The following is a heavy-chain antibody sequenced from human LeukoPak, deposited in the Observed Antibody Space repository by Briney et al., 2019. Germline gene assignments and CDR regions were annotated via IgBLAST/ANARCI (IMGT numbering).Heavy chain of an antibody. CDR3: ARRRSSYDYYFYMDV. J-gene: IGHJ6*03. Sequence: PGGSLRLSCAASGLTISSYSMNWVRQAPGKGLQWVSYISSSSTTKYYADSVKGRFTMSRDNAKNSLYLQMDNLRAEDTAVYYCARRRSSYDYYFYMDVWGKGTTVTVSS. D-gene: IGHD6-13*01. CDR1: GLTISSYS. V-gene: IGHV3-48*01. CDR2: ISSSSTTK.